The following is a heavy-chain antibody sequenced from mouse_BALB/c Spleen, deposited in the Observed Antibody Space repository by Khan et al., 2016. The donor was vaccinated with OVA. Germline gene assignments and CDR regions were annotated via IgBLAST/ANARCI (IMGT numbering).Heavy chain of an antibody. Sequence: VQLQQSGAELVKAGASVKMSCKASGYTFTSYWMHWVKQRLGQGLEWFAETNPTNGRTYYTEKFKSKATLTVDKSSSTAYLLLSGPTFEDSAVYYCARIKNIVATYFDYWGQGTTLTVSS. CDR1: GYTFTSYW. CDR2: TNPTNGRT. V-gene: IGHV1S81*02. D-gene: IGHD1-1*01. CDR3: ARIKNIVATYFDY. J-gene: IGHJ2*01.